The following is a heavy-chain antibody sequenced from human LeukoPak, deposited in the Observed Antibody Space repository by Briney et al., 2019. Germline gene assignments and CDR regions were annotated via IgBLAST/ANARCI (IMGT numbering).Heavy chain of an antibody. D-gene: IGHD3-10*01. CDR2: ISSSSSYI. V-gene: IGHV3-21*01. CDR3: AKGRPRGSPVNYMDV. J-gene: IGHJ6*03. Sequence: PGGSLRLSCAASGFTFSSYSMNWVRQAPGKGLEWVSSISSSSSYIYYADSVKGRFTISRDNAKNSLYLQMNSLRAEDTAVYYCAKGRPRGSPVNYMDVWGKGTTVTISS. CDR1: GFTFSSYS.